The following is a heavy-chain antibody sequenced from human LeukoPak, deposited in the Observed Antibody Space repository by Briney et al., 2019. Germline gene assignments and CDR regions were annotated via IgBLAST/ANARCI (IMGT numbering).Heavy chain of an antibody. CDR2: TDTGNGNT. J-gene: IGHJ4*02. CDR1: GYTFISYP. D-gene: IGHD6-13*01. Sequence: ASVKVSCKASGYTFISYPMHWVRQAPVQRLEWMGWTDTGNGNTKYSQKFQDRVTITRDTSANTAYMELSSLRSEDTAVYFCARVGGSWPFDYWGQGSLVTVSS. V-gene: IGHV1-3*04. CDR3: ARVGGSWPFDY.